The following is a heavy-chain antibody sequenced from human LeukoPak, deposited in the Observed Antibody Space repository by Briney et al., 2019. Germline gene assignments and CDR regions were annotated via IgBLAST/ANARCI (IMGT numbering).Heavy chain of an antibody. CDR2: ISGSGGST. V-gene: IGHV3-23*01. J-gene: IGHJ4*02. CDR1: GFTFSSYA. CDR3: ARVDCSGGSCYGLRFDY. Sequence: PGWSLRLSCAASGFTFSSYAMSWVRQAPGKGLEWVSAISGSGGSTYYADSVKGRFTISRDNSKNTLYLQMNSLRAEDTAVYYCARVDCSGGSCYGLRFDYWGQGTLVTVSS. D-gene: IGHD2-15*01.